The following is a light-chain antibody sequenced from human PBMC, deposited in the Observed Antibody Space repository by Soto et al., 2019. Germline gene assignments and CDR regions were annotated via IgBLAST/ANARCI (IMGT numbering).Light chain of an antibody. CDR1: SSNIGAGYD. J-gene: IGLJ3*02. CDR3: QSYDSSLIGSV. CDR2: ANK. V-gene: IGLV1-40*01. Sequence: QSVLTQPPSVSGAPGQRVTISCTGSSSNIGAGYDVHWYQQLPGSTPKLLIYANKNRPSGVPDRFSGSQSGTSASLAITGLQAEDEADYYCQSYDSSLIGSVFGGGTKLTVL.